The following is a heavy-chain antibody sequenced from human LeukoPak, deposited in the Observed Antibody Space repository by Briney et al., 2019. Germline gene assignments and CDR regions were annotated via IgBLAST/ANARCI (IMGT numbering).Heavy chain of an antibody. CDR2: ISYDGSNK. J-gene: IGHJ5*01. Sequence: QPGRSLRLSCAASGFTFSSYAMHWVRQAPGKGLEWVAVISYDGSNKYYADSVKGRFTISRDNSKNTLYLQMNSLRAEDTAVYYCARAGITMVRGVIINWFDSWGQGTLVTVSS. V-gene: IGHV3-30*04. CDR1: GFTFSSYA. CDR3: ARAGITMVRGVIINWFDS. D-gene: IGHD3-10*01.